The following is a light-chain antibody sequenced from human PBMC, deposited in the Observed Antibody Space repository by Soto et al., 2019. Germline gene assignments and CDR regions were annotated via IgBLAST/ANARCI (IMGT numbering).Light chain of an antibody. CDR2: DAS. J-gene: IGKJ1*01. V-gene: IGKV3-11*01. CDR1: QSVSSY. Sequence: EIVLTQSPATLSLSPGERATLSCRASQSVSSYLAWYQQKPGQAPRLLIYDASNRATGIPARFSGSGSGTDFTITISSLEPEDFAVYYCQQRSNWPTFVQETTVEIK. CDR3: QQRSNWPT.